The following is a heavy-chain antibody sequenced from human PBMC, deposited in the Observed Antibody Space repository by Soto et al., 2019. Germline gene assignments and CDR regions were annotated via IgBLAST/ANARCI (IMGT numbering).Heavy chain of an antibody. V-gene: IGHV4-39*01. Sequence: SETLSLTCTVSGGSISSSSYYWGWIRQPPGKGLEWIGSIYYSGSTYYNPSLKSRVTISVDTSKNQFSLKLSSVTAADTAVYYCARRRRDSGHAPYYYYMDVWGKGTTVTVSS. CDR2: IYYSGST. CDR3: ARRRRDSGHAPYYYYMDV. CDR1: GGSISSSSYY. D-gene: IGHD5-12*01. J-gene: IGHJ6*03.